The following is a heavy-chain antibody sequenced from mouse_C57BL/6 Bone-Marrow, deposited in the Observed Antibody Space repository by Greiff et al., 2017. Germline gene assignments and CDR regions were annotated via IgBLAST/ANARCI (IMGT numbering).Heavy chain of an antibody. Sequence: QVQLKQPGAELVKPGASVKLSCKASGYTFTSYGMHWVKQRPGQGLEWIGMIHPNSGSTNYNEKFKSKATLTVDKSSSTAYMQLSSLTSEDSAVYYCARSLLLRDYWGQGTTLTVSS. CDR1: GYTFTSYG. V-gene: IGHV1-64*01. J-gene: IGHJ2*01. CDR2: IHPNSGST. D-gene: IGHD1-1*01. CDR3: ARSLLLRDY.